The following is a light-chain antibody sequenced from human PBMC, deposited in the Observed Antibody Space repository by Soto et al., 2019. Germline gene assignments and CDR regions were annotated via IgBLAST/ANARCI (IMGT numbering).Light chain of an antibody. CDR2: DAS. V-gene: IGKV3-11*01. Sequence: EIVLTQSPATLSLSPVERATLSCMASQSVSTFLAWYQHKPGQAPRLLIYDASNRATGIPDRFRGSGSGTDFTLTISSLEPEDFAVYYCQQYGNSPRFTFGPGTKVDIK. CDR1: QSVSTF. CDR3: QQYGNSPRFT. J-gene: IGKJ3*01.